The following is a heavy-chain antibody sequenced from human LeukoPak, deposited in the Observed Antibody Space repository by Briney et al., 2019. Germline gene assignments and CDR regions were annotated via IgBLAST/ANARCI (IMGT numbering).Heavy chain of an antibody. CDR3: AKAPGTTCRGALCYPFDY. D-gene: IGHD2-15*01. Sequence: GGSLRLSCAASGFTFSSYAMHWVRQAPGKGLEWVAVISYDGSNKYYADSVKGRFPISRDNSKNTLFLQMNRLRPEDAAVYYCAKAPGTTCRGALCYPFDYWGLGTLVTVSS. CDR2: ISYDGSNK. CDR1: GFTFSSYA. J-gene: IGHJ4*02. V-gene: IGHV3-30*04.